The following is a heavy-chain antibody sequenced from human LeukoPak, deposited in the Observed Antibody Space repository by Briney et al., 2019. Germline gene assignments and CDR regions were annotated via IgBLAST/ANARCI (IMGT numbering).Heavy chain of an antibody. V-gene: IGHV3-7*03. J-gene: IGHJ6*02. CDR2: INHNGNVN. CDR3: ARGGGLDV. Sequence: GGSLRLSCAASGFTFSSYWMNWARQAPGKGLEWVASINHNGNVNYYVDSVKGRFTISRDNAKNSLYLQMGNLRAEDTAVYFCARGGGLDVWGQGATVTISS. CDR1: GFTFSSYW. D-gene: IGHD3-16*01.